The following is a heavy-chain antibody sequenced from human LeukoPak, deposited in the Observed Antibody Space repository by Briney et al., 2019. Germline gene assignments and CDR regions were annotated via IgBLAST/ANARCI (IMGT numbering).Heavy chain of an antibody. CDR2: IYYSGST. CDR3: ARHDWSYPYFDY. Sequence: SSETLSLTCSVSGGSISSYYWRWIRQPPGKGLEWIGYIYYSGSTNHNPSLKSRVTISVNTSKNEFSLKLSSVTAADTAVYYCARHDWSYPYFDYWGQGILVTVSS. CDR1: GGSISSYY. V-gene: IGHV4-59*01. J-gene: IGHJ4*02. D-gene: IGHD1-7*01.